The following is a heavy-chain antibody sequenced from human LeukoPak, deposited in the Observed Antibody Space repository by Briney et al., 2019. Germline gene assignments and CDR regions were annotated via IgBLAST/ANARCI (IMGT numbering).Heavy chain of an antibody. J-gene: IGHJ4*02. D-gene: IGHD1-26*01. V-gene: IGHV3-30*02. CDR1: GFNFNTYA. CDR2: MRPDGSDR. Sequence: GGSLRLSCAASGFNFNTYAMHWVRQAPGQGLERVAFMRPDGSDRFYADSVKGRFTISRDNSKNTLYLQMDSLRPEDTAMYYCTREGDFDYWGQGTLVTVSS. CDR3: TREGDFDY.